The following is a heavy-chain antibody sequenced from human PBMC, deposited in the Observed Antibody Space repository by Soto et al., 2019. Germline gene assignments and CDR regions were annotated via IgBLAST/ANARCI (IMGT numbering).Heavy chain of an antibody. CDR3: ARLGRGGIAASDSPYYGVDV. D-gene: IGHD6-25*01. Sequence: QVQLQESGPGLVKPSETLSLTCTVSGGSVSSGTYDWSWIRQPPGKGLEWIGYIFYIGSTNYNPSLNIRFPISPDTSNNQSSLKLTAVTAADTAIYYCARLGRGGIAASDSPYYGVDVWGQGTTVTVSS. CDR2: IFYIGST. J-gene: IGHJ6*02. CDR1: GGSVSSGTYD. V-gene: IGHV4-61*01.